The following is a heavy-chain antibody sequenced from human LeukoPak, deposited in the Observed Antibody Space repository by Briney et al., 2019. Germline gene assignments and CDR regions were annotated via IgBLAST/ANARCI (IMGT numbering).Heavy chain of an antibody. CDR1: GGSFSGYY. CDR3: ARGGGDSGYDLDY. D-gene: IGHD5-12*01. CDR2: INHSGST. V-gene: IGHV4-34*01. Sequence: PSETLSLTCAVYGGSFSGYYWSWIRQPPGKGLEWIGEINHSGSTNYNPSLKSRVTISVDTSKNQFSLKLSSVTAADTAVYYRARGGGDSGYDLDYWGQGTLVTVSS. J-gene: IGHJ4*02.